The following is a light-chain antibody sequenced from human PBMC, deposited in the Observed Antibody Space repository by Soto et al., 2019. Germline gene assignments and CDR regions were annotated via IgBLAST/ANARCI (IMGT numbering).Light chain of an antibody. J-gene: IGKJ5*01. Sequence: EIVLTQSPGTLSLSPGEGATLSCRASQSVSSSYLAWYQHKPGQAPRLLIHGASSRATGIPDRISGSGSGTDFTLTISRLEPEDFAVYYCQQYGSSPITFGQGTRLEIK. CDR1: QSVSSSY. CDR2: GAS. V-gene: IGKV3-20*01. CDR3: QQYGSSPIT.